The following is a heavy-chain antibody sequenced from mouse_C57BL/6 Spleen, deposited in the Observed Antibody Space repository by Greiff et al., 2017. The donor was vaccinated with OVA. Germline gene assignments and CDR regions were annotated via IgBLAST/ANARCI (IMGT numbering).Heavy chain of an antibody. CDR3: ARTSNFYAMDY. D-gene: IGHD2-5*01. Sequence: QVQLQQPGAELVKPGASVKMSCKASGYTFASYWITWVKQRPGQGLEWIGDIYPGSGSTNYNEKFKSKSTLTVDTSSSTAYMQLSSLTSYDSAVYYCARTSNFYAMDYWGQGTSVTVSS. CDR2: IYPGSGST. J-gene: IGHJ4*01. V-gene: IGHV1-55*01. CDR1: GYTFASYW.